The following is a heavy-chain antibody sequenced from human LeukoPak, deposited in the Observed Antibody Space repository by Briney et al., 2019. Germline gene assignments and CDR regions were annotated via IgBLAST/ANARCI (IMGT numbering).Heavy chain of an antibody. CDR1: GYTFTSYG. J-gene: IGHJ4*02. CDR2: ISAYNGNT. D-gene: IGHD3-16*02. CDR3: ARDESSCDYVWGSYRSPEIFDY. Sequence: ASVKVSCKASGYTFTSYGISWVRQAPGQGLEWMGWISAYNGNTNYAQKLQGRVTMTTDTSTSTAYMELRSLRSDDTAVYYCARDESSCDYVWGSYRSPEIFDYWGQGTLVTVSS. V-gene: IGHV1-18*01.